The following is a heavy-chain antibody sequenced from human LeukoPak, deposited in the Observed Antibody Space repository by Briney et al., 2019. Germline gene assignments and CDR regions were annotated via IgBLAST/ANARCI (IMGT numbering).Heavy chain of an antibody. J-gene: IGHJ1*01. CDR2: INPNSGGT. CDR3: AIDYCSGGSCYSNFQH. CDR1: GYTFTSYY. V-gene: IGHV1-2*02. Sequence: ASVKVSCKASGYTFTSYYMHWVRQAPGQGLEWMGWINPNSGGTNYAQKFQGRVTMTRDTSISTAYMELSRLRSDDTAVYYCAIDYCSGGSCYSNFQHWGQGTLVTVSS. D-gene: IGHD2-15*01.